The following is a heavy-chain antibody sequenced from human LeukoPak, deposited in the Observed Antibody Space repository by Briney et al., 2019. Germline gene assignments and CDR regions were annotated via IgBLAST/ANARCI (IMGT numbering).Heavy chain of an antibody. V-gene: IGHV4-4*07. Sequence: SETLSLTCTVSGGSFSSYYWSWIRQPAGKGLEWIGRIYTSGSTNYNPSLKSRVTMSVDTSKNQFSLKLSSVTAADTAVYYCARDRYCSGGSCYWASSRYYYYMDVWGKGTTVTISS. CDR1: GGSFSSYY. CDR2: IYTSGST. D-gene: IGHD2-15*01. J-gene: IGHJ6*03. CDR3: ARDRYCSGGSCYWASSRYYYYMDV.